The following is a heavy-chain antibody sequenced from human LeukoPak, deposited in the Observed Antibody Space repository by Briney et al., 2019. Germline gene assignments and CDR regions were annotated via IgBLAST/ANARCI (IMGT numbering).Heavy chain of an antibody. J-gene: IGHJ4*02. CDR2: ISYDGSNK. V-gene: IGHV3-30*18. Sequence: GGSLRLSCAASGFTFSSYGMHWVRQAPGKGLEWVAVISYDGSNKYYADSVKGRFTISRDSSKNTLYLQMNSLRAEDTAVYYCANILGYCSSTSCSTTDYWGQGTLVTVSS. CDR3: ANILGYCSSTSCSTTDY. D-gene: IGHD2-2*01. CDR1: GFTFSSYG.